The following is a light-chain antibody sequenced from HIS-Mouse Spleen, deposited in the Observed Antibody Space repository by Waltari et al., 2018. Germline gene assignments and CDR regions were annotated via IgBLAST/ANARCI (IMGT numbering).Light chain of an antibody. Sequence: DIVMTQFRDSLAVSLGDTAILHCKPSQSVLYSSNNKNYLARYQQKPGQLPKLLIYWASTRESGVPDRFSGSGSGTDFTLTISSLQAEDVAVYYCQQYYSTPFTFGPGTKVDIK. J-gene: IGKJ3*01. CDR3: QQYYSTPFT. V-gene: IGKV4-1*01. CDR2: WAS. CDR1: QSVLYSSNNKNY.